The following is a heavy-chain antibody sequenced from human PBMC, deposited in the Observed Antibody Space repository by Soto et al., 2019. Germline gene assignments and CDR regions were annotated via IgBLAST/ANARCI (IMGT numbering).Heavy chain of an antibody. CDR1: GFSLSTNGVG. CDR2: IYWDDSK. D-gene: IGHD4-4*01. J-gene: IGHJ4*02. V-gene: IGHV2-5*02. CDR3: AKKGGDDYILGY. Sequence: QITLKESGPTLVKPTQNLTLTCTFSGFSLSTNGVGVGWIRQPPGKALEWLALIYWDDSKHYSPSLKSRLTITKDTSRNQVVLTMTNMDPVDTATYYCAKKGGDDYILGYWGQGTLVTVSS.